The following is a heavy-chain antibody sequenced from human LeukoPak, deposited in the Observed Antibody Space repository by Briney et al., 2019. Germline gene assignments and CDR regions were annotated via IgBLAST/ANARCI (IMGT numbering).Heavy chain of an antibody. D-gene: IGHD2-2*01. Sequence: GGSLRLSCEVSGLTFNAYGMHWVRQAPGKGLEWVSSISYSSRARYYADSVKGRFTISRDNFKDSLYLQMDSLRAEDTAVYYCARAYCSSTSCFGWGQGTLVTVSS. J-gene: IGHJ4*02. V-gene: IGHV3-48*01. CDR3: ARAYCSSTSCFG. CDR1: GLTFNAYG. CDR2: ISYSSRAR.